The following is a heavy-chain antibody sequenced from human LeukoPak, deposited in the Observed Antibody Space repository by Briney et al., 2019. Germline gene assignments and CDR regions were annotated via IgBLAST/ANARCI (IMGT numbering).Heavy chain of an antibody. CDR2: ISISGTTI. Sequence: GGSLRLSCAASGFTFSDYYMSWIRQAPGKGLEWISYISISGTTIYYADSVKGRFTISRDNAKNSLYLQMNSLRADDTAVYYSAKCAGTPQYYYYYYYMDVWGKGTTVTVSS. CDR3: AKCAGTPQYYYYYYYMDV. V-gene: IGHV3-11*04. D-gene: IGHD1/OR15-1a*01. CDR1: GFTFSDYY. J-gene: IGHJ6*03.